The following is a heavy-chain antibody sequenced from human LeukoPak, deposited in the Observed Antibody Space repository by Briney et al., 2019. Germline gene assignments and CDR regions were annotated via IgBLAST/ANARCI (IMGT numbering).Heavy chain of an antibody. Sequence: ASVKVSCKASGYTFTGYYMHWVRQAPGQGLEWMGWISAYNGNTNHAQKFQGRVTITTDESTSTAYMELSSLRSEDTAVYYCVREKTTVVTPVAFDIWGQGTVVTVSS. J-gene: IGHJ3*02. CDR2: ISAYNGNT. CDR1: GYTFTGYY. CDR3: VREKTTVVTPVAFDI. V-gene: IGHV1-18*04. D-gene: IGHD4-23*01.